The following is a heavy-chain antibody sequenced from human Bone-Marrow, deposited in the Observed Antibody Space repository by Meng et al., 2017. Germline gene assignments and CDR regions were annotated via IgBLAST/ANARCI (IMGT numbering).Heavy chain of an antibody. CDR1: GGSISSGDYY. Sequence: QVQLQESGPGLVKPSQTLSLTCTVSGGSISSGDYYWSWIRQPPGKGLEWIGYIYYSGSTSYNPSLKSRVPISADTSKNQFSLKLSSVSAADTAVYYCARDTYYYDSVTQPFDWGQGTLVTVSS. D-gene: IGHD3-22*01. CDR2: IYYSGST. CDR3: ARDTYYYDSVTQPFD. J-gene: IGHJ4*02. V-gene: IGHV4-30-4*01.